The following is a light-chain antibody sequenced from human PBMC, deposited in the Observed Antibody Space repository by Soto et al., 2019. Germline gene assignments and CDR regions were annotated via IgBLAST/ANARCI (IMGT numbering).Light chain of an antibody. CDR3: MQSVQFPWT. CDR2: EVY. J-gene: IGKJ1*01. V-gene: IGKV2D-29*01. Sequence: DVVMTQTPLSLSVTPGQPASISCKSSQSLVHSDGKTCLFWYLQKPGQAPQLLIYEVYNSFSGVPDRFSGSGSGTDFTLKISRVEAGDVGVYYCMQSVQFPWTFGQGAKVEIK. CDR1: QSLVHSDGKTC.